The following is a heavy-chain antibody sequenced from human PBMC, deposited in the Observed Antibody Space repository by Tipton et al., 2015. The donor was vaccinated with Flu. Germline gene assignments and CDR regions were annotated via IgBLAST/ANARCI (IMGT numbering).Heavy chain of an antibody. V-gene: IGHV3-23*01. CDR3: AKDLHGDYADYFDS. CDR2: IGRSGDRT. J-gene: IGHJ4*02. CDR1: GFTFSSYA. Sequence: SLRLSCAASGFTFSSYAMSWVRQAPGKGLEWVSGIGRSGDRTHYADSVNGRSTISRDNSKNTLFLLMNSLRAEDTAIYYCAKDLHGDYADYFDSWGQGTLVTVSS. D-gene: IGHD4-17*01.